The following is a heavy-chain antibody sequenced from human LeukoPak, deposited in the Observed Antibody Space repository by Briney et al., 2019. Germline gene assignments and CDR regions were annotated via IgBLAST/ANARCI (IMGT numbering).Heavy chain of an antibody. Sequence: SETLSLTCAVYGGSFSGYYWSWIRQPPGNGLEWIGEINHSGSTNYNPSLKSRVTISVDTSKNQFSLKLSSVTAADTAVYYCARALTPLDIVVVPAASPGGMDVWGQGTTVTVSS. V-gene: IGHV4-34*01. D-gene: IGHD2-2*01. CDR3: ARALTPLDIVVVPAASPGGMDV. J-gene: IGHJ6*02. CDR1: GGSFSGYY. CDR2: INHSGST.